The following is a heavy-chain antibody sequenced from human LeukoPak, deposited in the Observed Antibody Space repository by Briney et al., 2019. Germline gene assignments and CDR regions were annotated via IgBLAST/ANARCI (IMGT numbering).Heavy chain of an antibody. Sequence: GGSLRLSCAASGFTFRSYALHWVRQAPGKGLEWVAFVRYDGSNKYYADSVKGRFTISRDNSKNTLYLQMNSLRAEDTAVYYCAKTYYYDSSGYYIPIDYWGQGTLVTVSS. V-gene: IGHV3-30*02. CDR1: GFTFRSYA. CDR3: AKTYYYDSSGYYIPIDY. CDR2: VRYDGSNK. J-gene: IGHJ4*02. D-gene: IGHD3-22*01.